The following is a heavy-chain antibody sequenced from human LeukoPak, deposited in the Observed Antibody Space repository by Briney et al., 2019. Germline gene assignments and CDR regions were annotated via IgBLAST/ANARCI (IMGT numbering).Heavy chain of an antibody. CDR2: ISAYNGNT. D-gene: IGHD3-9*01. Sequence: AAVKVSCKASGYTFTSYGISWVRQAPGQGLEWMGWISAYNGNTNYAQKLQGRVTMTTDTSTSTAYMELRSLRSDDTAVYYCARVKPADYDILTGYLDYWGQGTLVTVSS. J-gene: IGHJ4*02. CDR1: GYTFTSYG. V-gene: IGHV1-18*01. CDR3: ARVKPADYDILTGYLDY.